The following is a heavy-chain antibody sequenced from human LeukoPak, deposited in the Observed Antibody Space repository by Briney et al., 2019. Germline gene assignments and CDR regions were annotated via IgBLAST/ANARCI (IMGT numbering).Heavy chain of an antibody. CDR3: ARRTVTEYYFDY. Sequence: GRSLRLSRAASGFTFDDYAMHWVRQAPGKGLEWVSGISWNSGSIGYADSVKGRFTISRDNAKNSLYLQMNSLRPEDTAVYYCARRTVTEYYFDYWGQGTLVTVSS. J-gene: IGHJ4*02. D-gene: IGHD4-17*01. V-gene: IGHV3-9*01. CDR1: GFTFDDYA. CDR2: ISWNSGSI.